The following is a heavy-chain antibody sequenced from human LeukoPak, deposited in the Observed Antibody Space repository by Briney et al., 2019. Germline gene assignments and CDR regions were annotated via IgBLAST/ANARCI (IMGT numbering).Heavy chain of an antibody. CDR3: ARDHPFNWNDRNNAFDL. Sequence: PSETLSLTCTVSGDSISDYYWSWIRQPAGRGLEWIGRIFTTENTDYNPSLTSRVTMSIDTSKNQFSLELRSVTAADTAVYYCARDHPFNWNDRNNAFDLWGQGTMVTVSS. D-gene: IGHD1-20*01. J-gene: IGHJ3*01. CDR1: GDSISDYY. V-gene: IGHV4-4*07. CDR2: IFTTENT.